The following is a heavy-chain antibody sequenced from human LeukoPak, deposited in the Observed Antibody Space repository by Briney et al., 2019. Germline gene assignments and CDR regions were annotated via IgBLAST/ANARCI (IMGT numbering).Heavy chain of an antibody. CDR2: ISGSGGST. V-gene: IGHV3-23*01. D-gene: IGHD1-26*01. CDR1: GFTFSSYA. J-gene: IGHJ4*02. CDR3: AKSGKAYSGSYYFDY. Sequence: GGSLRLSCAASGFTFSSYAMSWVRQAPGRGLEWVSAISGSGGSTYYADSVKGRFTISRDNSKNTLYLQMNGLRAEDTAVYYCAKSGKAYSGSYYFDYWGQGTLVTVSS.